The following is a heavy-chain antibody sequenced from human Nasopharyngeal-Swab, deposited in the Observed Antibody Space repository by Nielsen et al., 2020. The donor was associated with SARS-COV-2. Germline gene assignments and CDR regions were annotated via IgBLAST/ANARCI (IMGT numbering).Heavy chain of an antibody. CDR3: ARGRRGYCSGGSCGGDWYFDY. Sequence: ASVKVSCKASGYTSTSYAMHWVRQAPGQRLEWMGWINAGNGNTKYSQKFQGRVTITRDTSASTAYMELSSLRSEDTAVYYCARGRRGYCSGGSCGGDWYFDYWGQGTLVTVSS. CDR1: GYTSTSYA. CDR2: INAGNGNT. J-gene: IGHJ4*02. D-gene: IGHD2-15*01. V-gene: IGHV1-3*01.